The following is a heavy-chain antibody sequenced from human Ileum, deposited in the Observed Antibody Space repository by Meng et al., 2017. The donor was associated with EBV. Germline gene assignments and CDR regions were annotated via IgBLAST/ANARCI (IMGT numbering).Heavy chain of an antibody. CDR2: IYYSGSS. CDR1: RCSISSGDYY. D-gene: IGHD3-22*01. J-gene: IGHJ2*01. CDR3: ARGYYDSSGYGYWYFDL. V-gene: IGHV4-30-4*01. Sequence: QVQLQLSGPGLVMPSHPLSLTDTVSRCSISSGDYYGSWIRQPPGKGLEWIGYIYYSGSSYYNPSLKSRVTISVDTSKSQFSLDLSTVTAADTAVYYCARGYYDSSGYGYWYFDLWGVAPWSPSPQ.